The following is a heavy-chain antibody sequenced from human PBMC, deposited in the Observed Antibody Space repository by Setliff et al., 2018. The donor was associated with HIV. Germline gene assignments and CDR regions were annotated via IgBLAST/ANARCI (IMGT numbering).Heavy chain of an antibody. CDR3: AKEYHTAATGTRVANYFDY. J-gene: IGHJ4*02. CDR2: INPSDGSA. D-gene: IGHD6-13*01. V-gene: IGHV1-46*01. Sequence: ASVKVSCKASGYTFTTYAISWVRQAPGQGLEYMGIINPSDGSADYVEKFQDRVTITRDTSTSTVYMEMSSLRSEDTAIYYCAKEYHTAATGTRVANYFDYWGQGTLVTVSS. CDR1: GYTFTTYA.